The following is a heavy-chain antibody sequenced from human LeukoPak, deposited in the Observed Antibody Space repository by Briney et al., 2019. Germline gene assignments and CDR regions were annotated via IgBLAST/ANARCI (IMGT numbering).Heavy chain of an antibody. D-gene: IGHD3-3*01. CDR3: ARGGRTIFGVVNQNLRRFDP. Sequence: GGSLRLSCAASGFTFSSYGMHWVRQAPGKGLEWVAFIRYDGSNKYYADSVKGRFTISRDNSKNTLYLQMNSLRAEDTAVYYCARGGRTIFGVVNQNLRRFDPWGQGTLVTVSS. CDR1: GFTFSSYG. V-gene: IGHV3-30*02. CDR2: IRYDGSNK. J-gene: IGHJ5*02.